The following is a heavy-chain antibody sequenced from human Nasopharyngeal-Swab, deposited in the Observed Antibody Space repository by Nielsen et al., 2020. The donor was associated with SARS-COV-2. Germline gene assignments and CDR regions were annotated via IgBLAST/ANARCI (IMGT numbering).Heavy chain of an antibody. J-gene: IGHJ4*02. CDR2: IYYSGST. D-gene: IGHD5-18*01. Sequence: SETLSLTCTVSGGPISSYYWSWIRQPPGKGLEWIGNIYYSGSTNYNPSLKSRVTISADTPKKQFSLNLSSVTAADTAVYYCARDGPYVGYAFDDWGQGTLVTVSS. CDR1: GGPISSYY. CDR3: ARDGPYVGYAFDD. V-gene: IGHV4-59*01.